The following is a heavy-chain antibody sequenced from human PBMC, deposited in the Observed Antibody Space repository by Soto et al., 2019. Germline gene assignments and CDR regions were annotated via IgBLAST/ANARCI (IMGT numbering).Heavy chain of an antibody. CDR2: ISIDGGNK. J-gene: IGHJ4*02. CDR1: GFPFSSYV. D-gene: IGHD2-21*02. Sequence: QVQLVESGGGVVQPGTSLRLSCAASGFPFSSYVMHWVRQAPGKGLEWVALISIDGGNKYYADSVKGRFTISRDNSKNTVYLQMNSLRGEDTAVYDCARERRFVVVTATDYWGQGTLVTVSS. CDR3: ARERRFVVVTATDY. V-gene: IGHV3-30*03.